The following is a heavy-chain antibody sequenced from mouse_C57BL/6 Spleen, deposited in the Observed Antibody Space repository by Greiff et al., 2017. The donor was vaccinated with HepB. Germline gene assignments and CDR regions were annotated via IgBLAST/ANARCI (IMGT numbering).Heavy chain of an antibody. CDR2: IDPEDGDT. CDR3: TTYYYGSSYHYFDY. D-gene: IGHD1-1*01. Sequence: DVKLQESGAELVRPGASVKLSCTASGFNIKDYYMHWVKQRPEQGLEWIGRIDPEDGDTEYAPKFQGKATMTADTSSNTAYLQLSSLTSEDTAVYYCTTYYYGSSYHYFDYWGQGTTLTVSS. CDR1: GFNIKDYY. V-gene: IGHV14-1*01. J-gene: IGHJ2*01.